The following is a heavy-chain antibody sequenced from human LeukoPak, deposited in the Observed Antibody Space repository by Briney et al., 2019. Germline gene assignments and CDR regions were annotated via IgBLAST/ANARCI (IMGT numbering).Heavy chain of an antibody. CDR3: ARDSLDDSSGYYIDY. Sequence: GGSLRLSCAASGFTVSSNYMSWVRQAPGKGLEWVSVIYSGGSTYYADSVKGRFTISRDNSKNMLYLQMNSLRAEDTAVYYCARDSLDDSSGYYIDYWGQGTLVTVSS. J-gene: IGHJ4*02. CDR2: IYSGGST. CDR1: GFTVSSNY. D-gene: IGHD3-22*01. V-gene: IGHV3-53*01.